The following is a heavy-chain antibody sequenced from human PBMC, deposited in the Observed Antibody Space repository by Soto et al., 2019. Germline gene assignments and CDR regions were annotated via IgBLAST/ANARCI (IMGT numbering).Heavy chain of an antibody. CDR2: ISAYNGNT. CDR1: GYTFTSYG. CDR3: ARGGGRWDCSSTSCYSMDV. V-gene: IGHV1-18*04. D-gene: IGHD2-2*01. J-gene: IGHJ6*02. Sequence: QVQLVQSGAEVKKPGASVKVSCKASGYTFTSYGISWVRQAPGQGREWMGWISAYNGNTNYAQKLQGRVTMTTDTTTSTAYMELRSLRSDDTAVYYCARGGGRWDCSSTSCYSMDVWGQGTTVTVSS.